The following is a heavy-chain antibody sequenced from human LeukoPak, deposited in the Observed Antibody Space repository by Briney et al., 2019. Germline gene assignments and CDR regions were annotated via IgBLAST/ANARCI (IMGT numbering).Heavy chain of an antibody. J-gene: IGHJ4*02. CDR3: AKDPSYTAAGIDY. V-gene: IGHV3-30*18. D-gene: IGHD6-13*01. Sequence: PGGSLRLSCAASGFTFSSYWMHWVRQAPGKGLEWVAAIIYDGSNKYYADSVKGRFTISRDNSKNTLDLQMSSLRAEDTAVYYCAKDPSYTAAGIDYWGQGTLVTVSS. CDR2: IIYDGSNK. CDR1: GFTFSSYW.